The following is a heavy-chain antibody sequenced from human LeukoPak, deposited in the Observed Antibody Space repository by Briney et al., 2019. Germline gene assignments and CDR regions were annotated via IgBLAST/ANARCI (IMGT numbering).Heavy chain of an antibody. J-gene: IGHJ4*02. CDR2: ISAYNGST. CDR3: ARIYSSGWWDRVYYFDY. D-gene: IGHD6-19*01. Sequence: ASVKVSCKASGYTFTSYGISWVRQAPGQGLEWMGWISAYNGSTNHAQKLQGRVTMTTDTSTSTAYMELRSLRSDDTAVYYCARIYSSGWWDRVYYFDYWGQGTLVTVSS. V-gene: IGHV1-18*01. CDR1: GYTFTSYG.